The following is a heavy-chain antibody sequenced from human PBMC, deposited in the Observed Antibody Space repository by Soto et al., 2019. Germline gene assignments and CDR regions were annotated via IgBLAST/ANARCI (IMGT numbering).Heavy chain of an antibody. Sequence: PGGSLRLSCAASGFTFSSYSMHWVRQAPGKGLEWVAVISYDGSNKYYADSVKGRFTISRDNAKNSLYLQMNSLRAEDTAVYYCARDQPGYSYGYGLGYWGQGTPVTV. J-gene: IGHJ4*02. D-gene: IGHD5-18*01. V-gene: IGHV3-30*03. CDR1: GFTFSSYS. CDR2: ISYDGSNK. CDR3: ARDQPGYSYGYGLGY.